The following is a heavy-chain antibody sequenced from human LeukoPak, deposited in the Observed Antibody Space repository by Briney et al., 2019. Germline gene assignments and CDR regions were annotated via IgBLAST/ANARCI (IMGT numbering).Heavy chain of an antibody. CDR3: ARAAVVVPAAPYYYYYYMDV. J-gene: IGHJ6*03. CDR1: GYTFTSYG. Sequence: ASVKVSCKASGYTFTSYGISWVRQAPGQGLEWMGWISAYNGNTNYAQKLQGRVTMTTDTSTSTAYMELSSLRSEDTAVYYCARAAVVVPAAPYYYYYYMDVWGKGTTVTVSS. D-gene: IGHD2-2*01. V-gene: IGHV1-18*01. CDR2: ISAYNGNT.